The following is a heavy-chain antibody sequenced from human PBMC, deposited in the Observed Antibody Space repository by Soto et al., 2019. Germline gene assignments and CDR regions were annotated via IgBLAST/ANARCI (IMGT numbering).Heavy chain of an antibody. CDR2: IYHSGST. J-gene: IGHJ4*02. D-gene: IGHD4-17*01. CDR3: ARGPDDYETYYFDY. Sequence: PSETLSLTCAVSGGSISSGGYSWSWIRQPPGKGLEWIGYIYHSGSTYYNPSLKSRVTISVDRSKNQFSLKLSSVTAADTAVYYCARGPDDYETYYFDYWGQGTLVTSPQ. CDR1: GGSISSGGYS. V-gene: IGHV4-30-2*01.